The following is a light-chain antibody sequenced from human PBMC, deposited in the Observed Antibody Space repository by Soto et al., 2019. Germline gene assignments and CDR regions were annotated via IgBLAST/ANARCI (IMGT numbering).Light chain of an antibody. V-gene: IGLV2-8*01. CDR1: KSDIGVYDF. J-gene: IGLJ1*01. Sequence: QSALTQPPSASGSPGQSVTISCTGTKSDIGVYDFVSWYQHHPGKAPRLIIYEVVQRPSGVPDRFSGSKSGNTASLTVPGLQAADEADYFCKSYAGSNTYVFGSGTKVT. CDR2: EVV. CDR3: KSYAGSNTYV.